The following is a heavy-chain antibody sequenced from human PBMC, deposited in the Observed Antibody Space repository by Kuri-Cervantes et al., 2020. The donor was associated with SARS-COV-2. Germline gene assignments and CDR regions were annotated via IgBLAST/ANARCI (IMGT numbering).Heavy chain of an antibody. J-gene: IGHJ3*02. CDR2: INPDGSYT. V-gene: IGHV3-74*01. D-gene: IGHD6-13*01. CDR1: GFTFSSYE. CDR3: AKDHSHDAFDI. Sequence: GGSLRLSCAASGFTFSSYEMNWVRQAPGKGLEWVSRINPDGSYTSNADSVKGRFTTSRDNSKNTLYLQMYSLRAEDTAVYYCAKDHSHDAFDIWGQGTMVTVSS.